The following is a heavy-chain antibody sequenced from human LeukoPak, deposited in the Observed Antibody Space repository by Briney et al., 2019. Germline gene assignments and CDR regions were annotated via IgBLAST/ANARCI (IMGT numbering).Heavy chain of an antibody. CDR1: GGSISSGSYY. Sequence: SQTLSLTCTVSGGSISSGSYYWSWIRQPAGKGLEWIGRIYTSGSTNYNPSLKCRVTISVDTSKNQFSLKLSSVTAADTAVYYCASTDSSGYYFPFDYWGQGTLVTVSS. V-gene: IGHV4-61*02. CDR3: ASTDSSGYYFPFDY. CDR2: IYTSGST. D-gene: IGHD3-22*01. J-gene: IGHJ4*02.